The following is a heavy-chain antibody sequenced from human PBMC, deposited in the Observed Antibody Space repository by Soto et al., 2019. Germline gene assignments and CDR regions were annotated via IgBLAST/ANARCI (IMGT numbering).Heavy chain of an antibody. J-gene: IGHJ4*02. D-gene: IGHD4-4*01. V-gene: IGHV3-23*01. CDR2: VSGGSGTT. CDR1: GFSLSTYG. Sequence: EVQLLESGGGLVQPGGSLRLSCTASGFSLSTYGVTWVRQAPGKGLEWVSGVSGGSGTTHYADSVKGRFTITTDNSENTAYLQMNSLRVEDTAVYYCAKCNVYVDHLGQGTLVTAS. CDR3: AKCNVYVDH.